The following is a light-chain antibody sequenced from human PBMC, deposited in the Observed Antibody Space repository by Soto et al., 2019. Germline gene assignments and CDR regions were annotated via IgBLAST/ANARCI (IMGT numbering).Light chain of an antibody. CDR3: QQYNNWPPLT. V-gene: IGKV3-15*01. CDR2: GAS. Sequence: EIVMTQSPATLSGSPGERATLSCRASQSVSTNLAWNQQKPGQAPRLLIYGASTRATGIPARFSGSGSGTEFTLTISSLQSEDFAVYYCQQYNNWPPLTFGGGTKVEIK. CDR1: QSVSTN. J-gene: IGKJ4*01.